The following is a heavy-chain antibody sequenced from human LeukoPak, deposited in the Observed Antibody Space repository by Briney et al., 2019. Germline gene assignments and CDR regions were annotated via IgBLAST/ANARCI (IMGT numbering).Heavy chain of an antibody. V-gene: IGHV4-39*01. CDR1: GGSISSSSYY. CDR3: ARHHRYCSGGSCFTRFDY. CDR2: INHSGST. Sequence: PSETLSLTCTVSGGSISSSSYYWGWIRQPPGKGLEWIGEINHSGSTNYNPSLKSRVTISVDTSKNQFSLKLSSVTAADTAVYYRARHHRYCSGGSCFTRFDYWGQGTLVTVSS. J-gene: IGHJ4*02. D-gene: IGHD2-15*01.